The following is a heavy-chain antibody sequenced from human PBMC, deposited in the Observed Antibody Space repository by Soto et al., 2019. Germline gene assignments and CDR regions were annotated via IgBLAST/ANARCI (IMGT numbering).Heavy chain of an antibody. CDR1: GFTFTNYW. Sequence: GGSLRLSCAASGFTFTNYWMSWVRQAPGKGLEWVANIKQDGSEKYYADSAKGRFIISRDNAKTSLYQQMNSLRAEDTAVYYCARDMGVFWSGYPEGGFDYWGQGTPVTVSS. J-gene: IGHJ4*02. CDR2: IKQDGSEK. D-gene: IGHD3-3*01. V-gene: IGHV3-7*01. CDR3: ARDMGVFWSGYPEGGFDY.